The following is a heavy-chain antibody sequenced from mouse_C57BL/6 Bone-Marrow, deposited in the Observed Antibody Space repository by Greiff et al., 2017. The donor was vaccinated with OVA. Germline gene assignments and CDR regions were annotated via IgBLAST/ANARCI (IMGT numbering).Heavy chain of an antibody. D-gene: IGHD3-2*02. V-gene: IGHV1-61*01. CDR3: ALDSSGYDYAMDD. CDR1: GYTFTSSW. Sequence: QVQLQQPGAELVRPGSSVKLSCKASGYTFTSSWMDWVKQRPGPGLEWIGNIYPSDSETHYNQKFKGKATLTVDTSSSTAYMQLSSLTSEDSAVYYCALDSSGYDYAMDDWGQGTSVTVSS. CDR2: IYPSDSET. J-gene: IGHJ4*01.